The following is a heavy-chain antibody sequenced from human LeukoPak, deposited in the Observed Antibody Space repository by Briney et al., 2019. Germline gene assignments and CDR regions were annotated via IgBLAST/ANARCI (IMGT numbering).Heavy chain of an antibody. CDR2: INTQGTYT. V-gene: IGHV3-74*01. CDR3: VIDLGDYNDF. Sequence: GGSLRLSCAVSGITFSSYWMHWVRQDPGGGLLWVSRINTQGTYTNYADSVKGRFTISRDNAKNTLYLQMSSLRADDTAVYYCVIDLGDYNDFWGQGTLVSVSS. D-gene: IGHD2-15*01. J-gene: IGHJ4*02. CDR1: GITFSSYW.